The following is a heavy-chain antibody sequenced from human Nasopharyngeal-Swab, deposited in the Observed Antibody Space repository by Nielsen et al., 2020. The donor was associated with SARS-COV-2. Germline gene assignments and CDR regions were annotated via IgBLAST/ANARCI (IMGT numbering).Heavy chain of an antibody. CDR1: GYTFTSYD. CDR3: ARGIVVVPAAMGGFHYYYYGMDV. J-gene: IGHJ6*02. Sequence: ASVKVSCKASGYTFTSYDINWVRQATGQGLEWMGWMNPNSGNTGYAQKFQGRVTMTRNTSISTAYMELSSLRSDDTAVYYCARGIVVVPAAMGGFHYYYYGMDVWGQGTTVTVSS. V-gene: IGHV1-8*01. D-gene: IGHD2-2*01. CDR2: MNPNSGNT.